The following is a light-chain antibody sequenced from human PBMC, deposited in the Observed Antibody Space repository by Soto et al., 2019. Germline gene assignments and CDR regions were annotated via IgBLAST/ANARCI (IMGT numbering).Light chain of an antibody. CDR2: SNN. CDR1: SSNIGSNT. V-gene: IGLV1-44*01. J-gene: IGLJ2*01. Sequence: QSVLTQSPSASGTPGQRVTISCSGSSSNIGSNTVNWYQQLPGTAPKLLIYSNNQRPSGVPDRFSGSKSGTSASLAIRGLQFEDEADYYCAAWDDSLNGLVFGGGTKLTVL. CDR3: AAWDDSLNGLV.